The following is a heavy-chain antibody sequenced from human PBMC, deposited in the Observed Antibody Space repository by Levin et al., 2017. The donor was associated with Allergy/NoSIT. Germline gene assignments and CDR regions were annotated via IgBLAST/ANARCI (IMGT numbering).Heavy chain of an antibody. CDR2: ISHSGIT. CDR3: ARVPMGFKNSFDH. Sequence: SQTLSLTCGVYGGSFRGYWSWIRQPPGKGLEWIGEISHSGITNYNPSLESRVTMSVDTSKNQFSLKLSSVTAADTAIYYCARVPMGFKNSFDHWGQGTLVTVSS. V-gene: IGHV4-34*01. J-gene: IGHJ5*02. D-gene: IGHD1-26*01. CDR1: GGSFRGY.